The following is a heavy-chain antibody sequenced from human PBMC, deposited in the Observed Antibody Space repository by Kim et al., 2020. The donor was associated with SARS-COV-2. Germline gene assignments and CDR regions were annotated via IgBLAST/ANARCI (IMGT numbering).Heavy chain of an antibody. CDR3: ARDLGSGWHDF. V-gene: IGHV3-23*01. J-gene: IGHJ4*02. CDR1: GFTFSTSA. Sequence: RGSLRLSCAASGFTFSTSAISWVRQAPGKGLEWVAAISGSGGATYYADSVRGRFTISRDNSKNTVSMKLDRLRTGDTAIYYCARDLGSGWHDFWGQGTLV. CDR2: ISGSGGAT. D-gene: IGHD6-19*01.